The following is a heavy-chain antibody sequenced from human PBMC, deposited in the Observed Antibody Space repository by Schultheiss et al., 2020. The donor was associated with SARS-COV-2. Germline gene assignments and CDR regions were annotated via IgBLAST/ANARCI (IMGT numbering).Heavy chain of an antibody. Sequence: SETLSLTCTVSGGSITGYYWSWIRQPPGKGLEWIGYISYSGTTKYNPSLESRVSISVDTSKNQFSLQLSSVTAADTAVYYCARHVFPGYSSDWRFYGGSCYSYHYYGMDVWGQGTTVTVSS. CDR1: GGSITGYY. J-gene: IGHJ6*02. CDR3: ARHVFPGYSSDWRFYGGSCYSYHYYGMDV. D-gene: IGHD2-15*01. V-gene: IGHV4-59*03. CDR2: ISYSGTT.